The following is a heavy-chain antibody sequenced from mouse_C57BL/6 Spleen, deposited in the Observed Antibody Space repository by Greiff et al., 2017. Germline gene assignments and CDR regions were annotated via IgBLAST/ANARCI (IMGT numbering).Heavy chain of an antibody. Sequence: LQESGPELVKPGASVKISCKASGYAFSSSWMNWVKQRPGKGLEWIGRIYPGDGDTNYNGKFKGKATLTADKSSSTAYMQLSSLTSEDSAVYFCARYGARYYFDYWGQVTTLTVSS. CDR1: GYAFSSSW. V-gene: IGHV1-82*01. D-gene: IGHD3-1*01. CDR2: IYPGDGDT. J-gene: IGHJ2*01. CDR3: ARYGARYYFDY.